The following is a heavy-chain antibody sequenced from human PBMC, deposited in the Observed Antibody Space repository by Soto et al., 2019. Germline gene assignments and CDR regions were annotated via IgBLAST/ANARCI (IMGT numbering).Heavy chain of an antibody. V-gene: IGHV4-59*12. D-gene: IGHD5-12*01. J-gene: IGHJ4*02. CDR3: ARDPVDGYAFFDS. CDR1: GDSMSGYH. Sequence: QVQLQESGPGLVKPSETLSLTCTVSGDSMSGYHWNWIRQSPGKRVEWIGYFHNSGSTKYNPSLKSRVTISIDKSKKQPSLKLTSVTAADTAVYYCARDPVDGYAFFDSWGQGILVTVSS. CDR2: FHNSGST.